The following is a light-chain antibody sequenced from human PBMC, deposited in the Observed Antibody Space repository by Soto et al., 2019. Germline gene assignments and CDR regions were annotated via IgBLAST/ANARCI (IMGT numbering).Light chain of an antibody. Sequence: IHMTHSPSSLSSSLVDRGTITCHATQYIRKYLKLYQQKPGKAPKILIYDASSLETGVPSRFRGTGSGTDFTLTISSLQPEDFATYYCQQYDNLPLIFGQGTRLEIK. CDR2: DAS. J-gene: IGKJ5*01. V-gene: IGKV1-33*01. CDR1: QYIRKY. CDR3: QQYDNLPLI.